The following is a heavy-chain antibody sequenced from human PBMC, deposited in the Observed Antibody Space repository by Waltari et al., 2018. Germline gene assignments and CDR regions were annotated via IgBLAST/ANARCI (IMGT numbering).Heavy chain of an antibody. CDR2: VYYTGTT. J-gene: IGHJ4*02. D-gene: IGHD6-13*01. V-gene: IGHV4-39*01. Sequence: QLHLQESGPGLVTPSEALSLTCAVSAGSVRNTNYYWVWIRQPPGKGLEWIGHVYYTGTTYYKPSLTGRVTISIDTSKNQFSLRLTSVTAADTAIYYCAYTGSWYRFDYWGQGALVTVSS. CDR3: AYTGSWYRFDY. CDR1: AGSVRNTNYY.